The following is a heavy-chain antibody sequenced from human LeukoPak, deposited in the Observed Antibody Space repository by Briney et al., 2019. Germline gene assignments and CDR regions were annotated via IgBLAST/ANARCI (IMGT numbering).Heavy chain of an antibody. V-gene: IGHV4-59*08. CDR3: ARRTVLDELTGEYYYYGMDV. D-gene: IGHD7-27*01. CDR2: IYYSGST. CDR1: GGSISSYY. Sequence: SETLSLTCTVSGGSISSYYWSWIRQPPGKGLEWVGYIYYSGSTNYNPSLKSRVTISVDTSKNQFSLKLSSVTAADTAVYYCARRTVLDELTGEYYYYGMDVWGQGTTVTVSS. J-gene: IGHJ6*02.